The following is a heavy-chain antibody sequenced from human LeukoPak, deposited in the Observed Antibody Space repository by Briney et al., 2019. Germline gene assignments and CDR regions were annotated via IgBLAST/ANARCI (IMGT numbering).Heavy chain of an antibody. D-gene: IGHD6-13*01. CDR3: ARDPYSSSWSYGMDV. CDR2: IKQDGSET. V-gene: IGHV3-7*05. J-gene: IGHJ6*02. Sequence: GGSLRLSCTATGFTFSNYWMSWVRQTPEKGLEWVANIKQDGSETVYVDSVKGRFTISRDNAQSSLYLQMNSLRAEGTAVYYCARDPYSSSWSYGMDVWGQGTAVTVSS. CDR1: GFTFSNYW.